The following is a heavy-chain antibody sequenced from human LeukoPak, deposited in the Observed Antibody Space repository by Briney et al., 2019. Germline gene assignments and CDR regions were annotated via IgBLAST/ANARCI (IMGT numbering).Heavy chain of an antibody. V-gene: IGHV4-39*07. CDR2: IYYSGST. CDR3: ARTYSGYDYYGMDV. D-gene: IGHD1-26*01. CDR1: GGSISSGSYY. J-gene: IGHJ6*02. Sequence: SETLSLTCTVSGGSISSGSYYWGWIRQPPGKGLEWIGSIYYSGSTYYNPSLKSRVTISVDTSKNQFSLKLSSVTAADTAVYYCARTYSGYDYYGMDVWGQGTTVTVSS.